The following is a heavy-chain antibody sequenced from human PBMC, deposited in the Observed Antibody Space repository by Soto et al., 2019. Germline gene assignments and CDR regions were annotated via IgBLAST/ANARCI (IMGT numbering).Heavy chain of an antibody. CDR3: TRRYNWNDYYFDP. CDR1: GGSIRVQSYY. CDR2: SYYSGTS. Sequence: TLSLTCTVSGGSIRVQSYYWTWIRQTPGKRLEWVSSSYYSGTSYFNPPLKGRVTISVDTSTNQFSLRLTSVTAADTAVYYCTRRYNWNDYYFDPWGQVTLVTFSS. D-gene: IGHD1-20*01. J-gene: IGHJ5*02. V-gene: IGHV4-39*01.